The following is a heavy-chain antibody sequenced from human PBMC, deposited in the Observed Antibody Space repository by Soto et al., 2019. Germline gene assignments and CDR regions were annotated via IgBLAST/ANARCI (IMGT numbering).Heavy chain of an antibody. D-gene: IGHD5-18*01. V-gene: IGHV4-59*01. J-gene: IGHJ4*02. Sequence: GSLRLSCTVSGGSISSYYWSWIRQPPGKGLEWIGYIYYSGSTNYNPSLKSRVTISVDTSKNQFSLKLSSVTAADTAVYYCARDRRVDTAMGLDYWGQGTLVTVSS. CDR3: ARDRRVDTAMGLDY. CDR1: GGSISSYY. CDR2: IYYSGST.